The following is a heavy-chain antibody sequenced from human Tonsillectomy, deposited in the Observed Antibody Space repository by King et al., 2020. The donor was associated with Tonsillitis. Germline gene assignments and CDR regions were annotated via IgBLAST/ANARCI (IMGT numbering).Heavy chain of an antibody. J-gene: IGHJ6*02. V-gene: IGHV3-73*02. CDR1: GFTFSGAA. CDR2: IRSKANIYAT. D-gene: IGHD4-17*01. CDR3: TRVGDYDSGYYNGMDV. Sequence: VQLVESGGGLVQPGGSLTLSCAASGFTFSGAAMHWVRQASGKGLEWVGLIRSKANIYATVYAASVNGRFTVSREDSKKTAYLQVNSLKTEDTAVYYCTRVGDYDSGYYNGMDVGGQGTTVTVSS.